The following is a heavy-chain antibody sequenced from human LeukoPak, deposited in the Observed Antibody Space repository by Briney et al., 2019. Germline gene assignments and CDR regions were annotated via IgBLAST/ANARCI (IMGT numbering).Heavy chain of an antibody. CDR1: GGSISSYY. V-gene: IGHV4-39*01. CDR2: VYYSGNT. CDR3: ARSSVPTGWGTFDI. D-gene: IGHD4-17*01. J-gene: IGHJ3*02. Sequence: PSETLSLTCTVSGGSISSYYWAWIRQPPGKGLEWFGSVYYSGNTYYNPSLQSPVTISVDTSKNQFSLKLSSVTAADTAVYYCARSSVPTGWGTFDIWGLGTLVTVSS.